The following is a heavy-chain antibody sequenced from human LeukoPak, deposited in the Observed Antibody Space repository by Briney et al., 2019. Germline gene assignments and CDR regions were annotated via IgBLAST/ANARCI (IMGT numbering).Heavy chain of an antibody. J-gene: IGHJ4*02. CDR1: DASVSSYY. V-gene: IGHV4-59*08. Sequence: PSETLSLTCTVSDASVSSYYWSWIRQPPGKKLESIGYFSYSGNTNYNPSLQSRVTISVDTSKNQFSLRLNSVTAADTAVYYCARHKGNSYGPWDDWGQGTLVTVSS. CDR3: ARHKGNSYGPWDD. CDR2: FSYSGNT. D-gene: IGHD3-10*01.